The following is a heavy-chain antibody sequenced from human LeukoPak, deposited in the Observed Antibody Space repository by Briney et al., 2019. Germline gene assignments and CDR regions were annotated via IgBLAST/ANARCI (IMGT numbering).Heavy chain of an antibody. CDR1: GGSISSYY. J-gene: IGHJ3*02. V-gene: IGHV4-4*07. CDR3: AREEGDIVVVPAALGAFDI. D-gene: IGHD2-2*01. Sequence: SETLSLTCTVSGGSISSYYWSWIRQPAGKGLEWIGRIYTSGSTNYNPSLKSRVTISVDTSKNQFSLKLSSVAAADTAVYYCAREEGDIVVVPAALGAFDIWGQGTVVTVSS. CDR2: IYTSGST.